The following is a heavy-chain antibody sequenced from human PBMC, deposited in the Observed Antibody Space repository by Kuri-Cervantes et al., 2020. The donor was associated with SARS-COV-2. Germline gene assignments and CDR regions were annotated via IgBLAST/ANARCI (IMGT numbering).Heavy chain of an antibody. CDR3: ARGGRGYCSSTSCYNYYYYGMDV. D-gene: IGHD2-2*01. CDR2: INTNTGNP. V-gene: IGHV7-4-1*01. Sequence: ASVKVSCKASGYTFTSYAMNWVRQAPGQGLEWMGWINTNTGNPTYVQGFTGRFVFSLDTSVSTAYLQICSLKAEDTAVYYCARGGRGYCSSTSCYNYYYYGMDVWGQGTTVTVSS. J-gene: IGHJ6*02. CDR1: GYTFTSYA.